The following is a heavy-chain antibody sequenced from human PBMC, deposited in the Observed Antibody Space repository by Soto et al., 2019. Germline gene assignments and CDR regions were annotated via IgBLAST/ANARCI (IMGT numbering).Heavy chain of an antibody. CDR3: ARDLHGAPPNWGYQDYFDY. CDR2: IKQDGSEK. V-gene: IGHV3-7*01. Sequence: GGSLRLSCAASGFTFSSYWMSWVRQAPGKGLEWVANIKQDGSEKYYVDSVKGRFTISRDNAKNSLYLQMNSLRAEDTAVYYCARDLHGAPPNWGYQDYFDYWGQGTLVTVSS. D-gene: IGHD7-27*01. CDR1: GFTFSSYW. J-gene: IGHJ4*02.